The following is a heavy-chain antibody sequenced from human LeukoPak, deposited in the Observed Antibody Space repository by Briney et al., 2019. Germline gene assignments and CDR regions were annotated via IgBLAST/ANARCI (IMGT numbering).Heavy chain of an antibody. CDR1: GASISIGFYY. Sequence: SQTLSLSCTVSGASISIGFYYWSWIRQHPGKGLEWIGYIYYSGSTYYNPSLKSRVTMSVDTSKNQFSLKLSSVTAADTAEYYCARGLYRNSFDYRGQGTLVTVSS. CDR3: ARGLYRNSFDY. CDR2: IYYSGST. V-gene: IGHV4-31*03. D-gene: IGHD4-11*01. J-gene: IGHJ4*02.